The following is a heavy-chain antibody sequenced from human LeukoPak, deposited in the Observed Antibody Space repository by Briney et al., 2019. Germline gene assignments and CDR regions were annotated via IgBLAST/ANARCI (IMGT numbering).Heavy chain of an antibody. CDR2: ISGSGGST. CDR3: AKDKTMGYYGSGSFCFDY. CDR1: GFSFSNYA. Sequence: GGSLRLSCAASGFSFSNYAMSWVRQAPGKGREWVSGISGSGGSTYYADSVKGRFTISRDNSKNTLYLQMNSLRAEDTAVYYCAKDKTMGYYGSGSFCFDYWGQGTLVTVSS. D-gene: IGHD3-10*01. V-gene: IGHV3-23*01. J-gene: IGHJ4*02.